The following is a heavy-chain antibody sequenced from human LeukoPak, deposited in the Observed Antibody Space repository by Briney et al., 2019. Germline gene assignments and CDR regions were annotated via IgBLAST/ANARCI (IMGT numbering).Heavy chain of an antibody. CDR2: ISGSGDKT. D-gene: IGHD3-10*01. Sequence: GGSLRLSCVASGFTFGSFAMTWVRQAPGKGLEGVAAISGSGDKTYYADSVKGRFTISRDNSKTTLFLQLNSLGAGDSAVFYCAKDGTNYGLGTSFDNWGQGTLVTVSS. J-gene: IGHJ4*02. CDR1: GFTFGSFA. CDR3: AKDGTNYGLGTSFDN. V-gene: IGHV3-23*01.